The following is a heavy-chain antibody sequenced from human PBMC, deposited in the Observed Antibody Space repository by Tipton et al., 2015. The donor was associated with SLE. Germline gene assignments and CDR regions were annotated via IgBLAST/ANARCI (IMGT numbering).Heavy chain of an antibody. CDR1: GGSISSSGYY. J-gene: IGHJ5*02. CDR2: IYDTGSS. D-gene: IGHD6-13*01. Sequence: TLSLTCTVSGGSISSSGYYWVWIRQPPGKGLEWVGSIYDTGSSYYNPSLESRVTISADTSKNHFSLKLSSVTAADTAVYYCARHPGYSDSWYWFDPWGQGTLVTVSS. V-gene: IGHV4-39*01. CDR3: ARHPGYSDSWYWFDP.